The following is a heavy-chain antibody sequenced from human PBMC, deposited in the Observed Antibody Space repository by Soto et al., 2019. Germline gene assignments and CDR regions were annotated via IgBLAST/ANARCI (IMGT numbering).Heavy chain of an antibody. V-gene: IGHV3-7*03. J-gene: IGHJ4*02. CDR2: TMPDGSSK. Sequence: EVQLVESGGGWVRPGESLRLSCAGSGFTFGDYWMSWVRQAPGKGLEWVANTMPDGSSKYYVDSVRGRFTVSRDNAKNSLYLQMNGLSVDDTAVYYCAREVGWSFDYWGRGTLVTVSS. CDR1: GFTFGDYW. D-gene: IGHD6-19*01. CDR3: AREVGWSFDY.